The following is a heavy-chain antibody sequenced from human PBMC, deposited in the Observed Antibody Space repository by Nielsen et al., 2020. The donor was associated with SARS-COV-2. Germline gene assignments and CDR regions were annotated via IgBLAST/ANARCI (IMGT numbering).Heavy chain of an antibody. D-gene: IGHD3-3*01. CDR2: IYYSGST. CDR1: GGSISSYY. Sequence: SETLSLTCTVSGGSISSYYWSWIRQPPGKGLEWTGYIYYSGSTNYNPSLKSRVTISVDTSKNQFSLKLSSVTAADTAVYYCARTITIFGMVIRGSMDVWGQGTTVTVSS. J-gene: IGHJ6*02. CDR3: ARTITIFGMVIRGSMDV. V-gene: IGHV4-59*08.